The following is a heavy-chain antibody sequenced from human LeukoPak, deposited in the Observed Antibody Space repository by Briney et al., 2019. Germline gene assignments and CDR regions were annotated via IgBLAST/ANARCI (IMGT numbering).Heavy chain of an antibody. CDR3: ARLGSLYGMDV. J-gene: IGHJ6*04. Sequence: GGSLTLSCTASGLTFSSYHVNWVRQAPGKGLEWVSSISSSSSYIYYADSVKGRLPISRHNAKNSLYLQLHSLRAEVTAVYYCARLGSLYGMDVWGKGTTVTVS. CDR2: ISSSSSYI. V-gene: IGHV3-21*01. CDR1: GLTFSSYH.